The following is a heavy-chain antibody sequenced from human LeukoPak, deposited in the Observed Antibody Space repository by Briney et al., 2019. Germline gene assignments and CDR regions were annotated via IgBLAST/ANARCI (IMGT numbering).Heavy chain of an antibody. Sequence: ETLSLTCTVSGGSISSSSYYWGWIRQPPGKGLEWVANIKRDGSEKYYVDSVKGRFTISRDNAKNSLYLQMNSLRAEDTAVYYCLSGYSPDAFDIWGQGTMVTVPS. J-gene: IGHJ3*02. D-gene: IGHD5-12*01. CDR3: LSGYSPDAFDI. CDR1: GGSISSSSYY. CDR2: IKRDGSEK. V-gene: IGHV3-7*01.